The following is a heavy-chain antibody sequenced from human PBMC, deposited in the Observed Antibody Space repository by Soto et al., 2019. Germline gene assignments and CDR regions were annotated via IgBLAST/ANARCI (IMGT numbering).Heavy chain of an antibody. V-gene: IGHV3-74*01. CDR3: AKSPGMYYYDSSGYYHYDY. Sequence: PGGSLRLSCAASGFTFSSYSMNWVRQAPGQGLVWVSRIHSDGSSTTYADSVKGRFTISRDNAKNTLYLQMNSLRAEDTAVYYCAKSPGMYYYDSSGYYHYDYWGQGTLVTVSS. J-gene: IGHJ4*02. CDR2: IHSDGSST. CDR1: GFTFSSYS. D-gene: IGHD3-22*01.